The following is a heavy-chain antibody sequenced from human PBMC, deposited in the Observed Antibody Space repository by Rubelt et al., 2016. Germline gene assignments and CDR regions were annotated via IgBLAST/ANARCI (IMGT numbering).Heavy chain of an antibody. V-gene: IGHV4-34*01. J-gene: IGHJ5*02. CDR1: GGSFSGYY. Sequence: QVQLQQWGAGLLKPSETLSLTCAVYGGSFSGYYWSWIRQPPGKGLEWIGEINHSGSTNYNPSLKSRVTISVDTSKNQFSLKLSSVTAADTAVFYCASSSTHPAVAGGNWFDPWGQGTLVTVSS. D-gene: IGHD6-19*01. CDR3: ASSSTHPAVAGGNWFDP. CDR2: INHSGST.